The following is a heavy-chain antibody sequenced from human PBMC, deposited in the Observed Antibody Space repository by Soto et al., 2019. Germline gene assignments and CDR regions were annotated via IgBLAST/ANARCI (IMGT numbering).Heavy chain of an antibody. CDR2: IKSKTDGGTT. D-gene: IGHD3-3*01. CDR3: TTDQRAYEFWSGYYWRNWFDP. Sequence: GGAPRLSCAAPGFTFSNAWMNWGRQAPGKGLEWVGRIKSKTDGGTTDYAAPVKGRFTISRDDSKNTLYLQMNSLKTEDTAVYYCTTDQRAYEFWSGYYWRNWFDPWGQGTLVPVSS. J-gene: IGHJ5*02. CDR1: GFTFSNAW. V-gene: IGHV3-15*07.